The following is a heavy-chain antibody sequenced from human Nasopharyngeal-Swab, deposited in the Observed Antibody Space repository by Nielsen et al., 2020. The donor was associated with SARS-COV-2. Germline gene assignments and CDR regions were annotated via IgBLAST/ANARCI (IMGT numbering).Heavy chain of an antibody. Sequence: WIRQPPGKGLEWGAVISYGGSNKYYADSVKGRFTISRDNSKNTLYLQMNSLRAEDTAVYYCARSGDYCSSTSCYLSDAFDIWGQGTMVSVSS. CDR3: ARSGDYCSSTSCYLSDAFDI. CDR2: ISYGGSNK. V-gene: IGHV3-30-3*01. D-gene: IGHD2-2*01. J-gene: IGHJ3*02.